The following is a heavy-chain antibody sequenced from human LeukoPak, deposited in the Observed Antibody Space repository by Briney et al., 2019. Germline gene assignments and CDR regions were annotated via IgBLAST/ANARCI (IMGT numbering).Heavy chain of an antibody. CDR3: ARGEPSYDFWSGYYSSNFDY. CDR2: IYYSGST. J-gene: IGHJ4*02. Sequence: SETLSLTCTVSGGSISSSSYYWGWIRQPPGKGLEWIGSIYYSGSTYYNPSLKSRVTISVDTSKNQFSLKLSSVTAADTAVYYCARGEPSYDFWSGYYSSNFDYWGQGTLVTVSS. CDR1: GGSISSSSYY. D-gene: IGHD3-3*01. V-gene: IGHV4-39*01.